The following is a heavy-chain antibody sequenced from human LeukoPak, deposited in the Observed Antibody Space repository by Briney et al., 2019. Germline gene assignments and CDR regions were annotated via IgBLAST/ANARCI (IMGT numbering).Heavy chain of an antibody. CDR1: GVTVSIRY. CDR2: IYDGGST. J-gene: IGHJ2*01. CDR3: ASSGVETNWYFDL. Sequence: PGGSLRLSCAASGVTVSIRYMSWVRQAPGKGLEWVSVIYDGGSTYSADSVQGRFTISRDNSKNTVSLQMNSLRPEDTAVYYCASSGVETNWYFDLWGRGTPVTVSS. V-gene: IGHV3-66*01. D-gene: IGHD4-23*01.